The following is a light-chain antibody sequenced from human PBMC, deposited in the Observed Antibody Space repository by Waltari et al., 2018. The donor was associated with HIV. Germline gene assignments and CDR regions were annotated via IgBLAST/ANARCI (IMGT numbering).Light chain of an antibody. Sequence: QSALTQPPSASGSPGQSVTISCTGTSSDVGGYKYVSWYQQHPGKAPKLWIYEVSKRPSGVPDRFSGSKSGNTASLTVSGLQAEDEADYYCSSYAGSNNLVFGTGTKVTVL. CDR2: EVS. V-gene: IGLV2-8*01. J-gene: IGLJ1*01. CDR1: SSDVGGYKY. CDR3: SSYAGSNNLV.